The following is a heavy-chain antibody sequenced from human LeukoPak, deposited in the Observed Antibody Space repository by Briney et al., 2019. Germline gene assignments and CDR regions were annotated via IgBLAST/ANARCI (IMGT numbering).Heavy chain of an antibody. CDR2: IIHMFGTA. V-gene: IGHV1-69*05. J-gene: IGHJ5*02. D-gene: IGHD6-13*01. CDR1: VGTFRSYA. Sequence: SVKVSSKASVGTFRSYAISWVPEAPGQGLEWVWGIIHMFGTANYAQKFQSRVTITTDESTSTAYMELSSLRSEDTAVYYCARDLDPTVATPGVENHNWFDPWGQGTLVTVSS. CDR3: ARDLDPTVATPGVENHNWFDP.